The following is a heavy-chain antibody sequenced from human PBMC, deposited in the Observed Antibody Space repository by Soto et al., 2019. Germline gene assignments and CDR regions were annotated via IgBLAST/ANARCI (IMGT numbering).Heavy chain of an antibody. CDR1: GGTFSSYT. Sequence: QVQLVQSGAAVKKPGSSVKVSCKASGGTFSSYTISWVRQAPGQGLEWMGRIIPILGIANYAQKFQGRVTITADKSTSTAYMELSSLRSEDTAVYYCARAPVAAAGGGRFDPWGQGTLVTVSS. CDR3: ARAPVAAAGGGRFDP. CDR2: IIPILGIA. J-gene: IGHJ5*02. V-gene: IGHV1-69*02. D-gene: IGHD6-13*01.